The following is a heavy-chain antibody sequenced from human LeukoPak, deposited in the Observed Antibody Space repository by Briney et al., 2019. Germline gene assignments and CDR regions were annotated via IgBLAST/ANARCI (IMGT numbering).Heavy chain of an antibody. CDR3: ARDLGTFGGVGFDY. D-gene: IGHD3-16*01. V-gene: IGHV1-18*01. CDR1: GYTFTSYA. J-gene: IGHJ4*02. CDR2: ISADNGNT. Sequence: ASVKVSCKASGYTFTSYAISWVRQAPGQGLEWMGWISADNGNTDYAQRFQGRVTMTTDTSTSTAYMELRSLRSDDTAVYYCARDLGTFGGVGFDYWGQGTLVTVSS.